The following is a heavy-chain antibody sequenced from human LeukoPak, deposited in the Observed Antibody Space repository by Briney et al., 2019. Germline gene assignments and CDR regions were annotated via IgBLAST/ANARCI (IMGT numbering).Heavy chain of an antibody. D-gene: IGHD3-3*01. Sequence: KPSETLSLTCAVYGGSFSGYYWSWIRQPPGKGLEWIGEINHSGSTNYNPSLKSRVTISVDTSKNQFSLKLSSVTAADTAVYYCARVGYRYYDFWSGYYREGRGAIGYWGQGTLVTVSS. CDR2: INHSGST. J-gene: IGHJ4*02. CDR3: ARVGYRYYDFWSGYYREGRGAIGY. V-gene: IGHV4-34*01. CDR1: GGSFSGYY.